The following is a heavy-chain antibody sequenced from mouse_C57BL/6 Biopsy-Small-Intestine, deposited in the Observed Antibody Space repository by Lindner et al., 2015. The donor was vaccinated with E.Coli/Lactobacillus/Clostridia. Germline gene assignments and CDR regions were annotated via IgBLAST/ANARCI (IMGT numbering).Heavy chain of an antibody. J-gene: IGHJ3*01. Sequence: VQLQESGPEAGEGLGASMRISCKASGYSFTSYYIHWVKQRPGQGLEWIGWIYPGSGNTKYNEKFKGKATLTADTSSSTAYMQLSSLTSEDSAVYYCARGDYDWFAYWGQGTLVTVSA. CDR1: GYSFTSYY. D-gene: IGHD2-4*01. V-gene: IGHV1-66*01. CDR2: IYPGSGNT. CDR3: ARGDYDWFAY.